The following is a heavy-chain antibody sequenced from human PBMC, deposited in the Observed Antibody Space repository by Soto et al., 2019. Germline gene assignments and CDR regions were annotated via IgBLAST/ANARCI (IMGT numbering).Heavy chain of an antibody. CDR1: GGSFSGYY. J-gene: IGHJ5*02. V-gene: IGHV4-34*01. CDR3: AREIGGYSYGPLFDP. CDR2: INHSGST. D-gene: IGHD5-18*01. Sequence: QVQLQQWGAGLLKPSETLSLTCAVYGGSFSGYYWSWIRQPPGKGLEWIGEINHSGSTNYNPSLKSRVTISVDTSKHQFSLKLSSVTAADTAVYYCAREIGGYSYGPLFDPWGQGTLVTVSS.